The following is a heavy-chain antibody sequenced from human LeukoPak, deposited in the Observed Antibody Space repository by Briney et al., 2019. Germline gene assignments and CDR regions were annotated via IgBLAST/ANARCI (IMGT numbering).Heavy chain of an antibody. J-gene: IGHJ4*02. CDR1: GYTFTGYY. CDR3: ARDEDDYVWGSYRHFDF. D-gene: IGHD3-16*02. Sequence: ASVKVSCKASGYTFTGYYMHWVRQAPGQGLEWMGWINPNSGGTNYAQKFQGWVTMTRDTSISTAYMELSRLRSDDTAVYYCARDEDDYVWGSYRHFDFRGQGTLVTVSS. CDR2: INPNSGGT. V-gene: IGHV1-2*04.